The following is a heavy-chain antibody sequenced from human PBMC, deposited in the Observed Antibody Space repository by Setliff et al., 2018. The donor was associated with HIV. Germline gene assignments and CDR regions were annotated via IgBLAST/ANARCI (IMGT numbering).Heavy chain of an antibody. CDR1: GFSLNTSGVG. Sequence: SGPTLVNPTQTLTLTCTFSGFSLNTSGVGVGWIRQPPGKALEWLALIYWDDDKRFSPSLKSRLTITKDTSKNQVVLTMTNMDPVDTGTYYCVHTKRQQLTLWFFDLWGRGTLVTVS. V-gene: IGHV2-5*02. J-gene: IGHJ2*01. CDR2: IYWDDDK. D-gene: IGHD6-13*01. CDR3: VHTKRQQLTLWFFDL.